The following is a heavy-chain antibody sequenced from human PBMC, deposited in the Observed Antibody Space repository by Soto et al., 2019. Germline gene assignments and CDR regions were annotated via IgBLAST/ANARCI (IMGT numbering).Heavy chain of an antibody. J-gene: IGHJ4*02. V-gene: IGHV3-74*01. D-gene: IGHD6-19*01. Sequence: VQLVESGGGLVQPGGSLRLSCAASGFTLTTYWMHWVRQAPGKRLEWVSRINRDGDSTTYADSVRGRFTISRDSAKNTLYLQMNSLRAEDTAVYYCARDPAPIGWYDYWGQGTLVTVSS. CDR3: ARDPAPIGWYDY. CDR1: GFTLTTYW. CDR2: INRDGDST.